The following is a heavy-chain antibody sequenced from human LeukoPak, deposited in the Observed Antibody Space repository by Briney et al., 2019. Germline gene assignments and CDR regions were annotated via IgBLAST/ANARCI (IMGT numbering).Heavy chain of an antibody. Sequence: SETLSLTCTVSGGSISSGGYYWSWIRQPPGKGLEWIGYIYYSGSTYYNPSLKSRVTISVDTSKNQFSLKLSSVTAADTAVYYCATTPNYYFDYWGQGTLVTVSS. V-gene: IGHV4-30-4*01. CDR3: ATTPNYYFDY. J-gene: IGHJ4*02. CDR1: GGSISSGGYY. CDR2: IYYSGST. D-gene: IGHD4-17*01.